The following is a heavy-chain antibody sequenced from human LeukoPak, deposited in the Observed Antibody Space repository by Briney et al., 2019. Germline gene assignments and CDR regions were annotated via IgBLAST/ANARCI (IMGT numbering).Heavy chain of an antibody. Sequence: GRSLRLSCAASGFTFSSYAMSWVRQAPGKGLEWVSAISGSGGSTYYADSVKGRFTISRDNSKNTPYLQMNSLRAEDTAVYYCAKTYDFWSGSIVGDAFDIWGQGTMVTVSS. J-gene: IGHJ3*02. CDR3: AKTYDFWSGSIVGDAFDI. CDR1: GFTFSSYA. V-gene: IGHV3-23*01. CDR2: ISGSGGST. D-gene: IGHD3-3*01.